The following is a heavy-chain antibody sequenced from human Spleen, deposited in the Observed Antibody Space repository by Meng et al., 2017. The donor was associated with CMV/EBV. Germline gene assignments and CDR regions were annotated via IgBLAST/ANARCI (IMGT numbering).Heavy chain of an antibody. CDR2: INPNSGGT. Sequence: SGYPLTGYYVHWVRQAPGQGLEWMGWINPNSGGTNSPQKFQGRVTMTRDTSISTAYMELSRLRSDDTALYYCVREATAAGDYDAFDIWGQGTMVTVSS. J-gene: IGHJ3*02. V-gene: IGHV1-2*02. D-gene: IGHD6-13*01. CDR3: VREATAAGDYDAFDI. CDR1: GYPLTGYY.